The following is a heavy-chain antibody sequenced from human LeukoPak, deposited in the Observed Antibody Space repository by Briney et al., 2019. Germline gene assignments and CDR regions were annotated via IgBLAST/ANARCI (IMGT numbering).Heavy chain of an antibody. CDR2: IYSSGST. CDR1: GGSISSYY. Sequence: SETLSLTCTVSGGSISSYYWSWIRQPPGRGLEWIGYIYSSGSTNYNPSLKSRITISVDTSKNQFSLKLSSVTAADTAVYYCARFAYCGGHCWYYFDYWGQGTLVTVSS. CDR3: ARFAYCGGHCWYYFDY. V-gene: IGHV4-59*01. D-gene: IGHD2-21*02. J-gene: IGHJ4*02.